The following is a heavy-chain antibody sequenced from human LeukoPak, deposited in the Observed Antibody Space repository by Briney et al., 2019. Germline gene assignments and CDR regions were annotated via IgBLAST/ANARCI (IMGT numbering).Heavy chain of an antibody. J-gene: IGHJ3*01. CDR1: GGSITNYY. D-gene: IGHD3-3*02. V-gene: IGHV4-59*01. CDR2: IYYSGST. Sequence: PSETLSLTCTVSGGSITNYYWSWIRQPPGKGLEWIGYIYYSGSTNYNPSLKSRVTISVDTSKNQFSLRLNSVTAADTAVYYCAREGSDISLDVWGQGTMVSVSS. CDR3: AREGSDISLDV.